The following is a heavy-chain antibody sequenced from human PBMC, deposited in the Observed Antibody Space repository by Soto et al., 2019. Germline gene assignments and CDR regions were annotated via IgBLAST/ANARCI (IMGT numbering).Heavy chain of an antibody. D-gene: IGHD5-12*01. Sequence: PSQTLSLTCAISGDSFSSKIADWSWIRQSPSRGLEWLGRTYYRSKWYNEYAVSVKSRITINPDTSKNQFPLQLKSVTPEDTAVYYCTRGIGYIDSWGQGTLVTVSS. J-gene: IGHJ4*02. V-gene: IGHV6-1*01. CDR3: TRGIGYIDS. CDR1: GDSFSSKIAD. CDR2: TYYRSKWYN.